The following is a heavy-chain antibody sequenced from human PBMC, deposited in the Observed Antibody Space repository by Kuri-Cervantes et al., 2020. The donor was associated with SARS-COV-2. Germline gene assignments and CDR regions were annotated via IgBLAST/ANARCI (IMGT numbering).Heavy chain of an antibody. J-gene: IGHJ4*02. D-gene: IGHD2-21*01. CDR2: ISYDGKNK. CDR1: GFTFSSYA. V-gene: IGHV3-30*04. CDR3: AKDRVGVQDF. Sequence: GGSLRLSCAASGFTFSSYAMHWVRQAPGKWLEWVAVISYDGKNKKCIASGKGRFTISRDNSQNTLYLHMKSLRSEDTAMYYCAKDRVGVQDFWGQGTLVTVSS.